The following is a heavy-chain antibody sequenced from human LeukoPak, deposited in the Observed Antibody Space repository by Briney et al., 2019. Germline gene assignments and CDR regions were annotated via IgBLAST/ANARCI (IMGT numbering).Heavy chain of an antibody. V-gene: IGHV4-31*03. D-gene: IGHD3-22*01. J-gene: IGHJ4*02. CDR2: IYYSGST. CDR3: ARGTTYYYDSSGYPYYFDY. CDR1: GGSISSGGYY. Sequence: SETLSLTCTVSGGSISSGGYYWSWIRQHPGKGLEWIGYIYYSGSTYYNPSLKSRVTISVDTSRNQFSLKLSSVTAADTAVYYCARGTTYYYDSSGYPYYFDYWGQGTLVTVSS.